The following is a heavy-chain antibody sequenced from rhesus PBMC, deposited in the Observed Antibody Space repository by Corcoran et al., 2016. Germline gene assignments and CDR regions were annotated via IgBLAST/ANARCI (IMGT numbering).Heavy chain of an antibody. J-gene: IGHJ1*01. Sequence: QVQLQESGPGLVKPSETLSLTCAVSGGSVSSRNWWSWIRQPPGKGLEWIGYISGSSGSNYYNPSLKSRVTISTDTSKNQFSLKLSSVTAADTAVYYCARGGYQYFEFWGQGALVTVSS. V-gene: IGHV4-65*01. CDR2: ISGSSGSN. CDR3: ARGGYQYFEF. CDR1: GGSVSSRNW. D-gene: IGHD3-28*01.